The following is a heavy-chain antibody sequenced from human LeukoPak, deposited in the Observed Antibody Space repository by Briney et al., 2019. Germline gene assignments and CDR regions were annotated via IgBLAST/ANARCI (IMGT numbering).Heavy chain of an antibody. Sequence: PSETLSLTCTVSGGSISSGGYYWSWIRQHPGKGLEWIGYIYYSGSTNYNPSLKSRVTISVDTSKNQFSLKLSSVTAADTAVYYCARGGYCSSTSCPKFRAFDIWGQGTMVTVSS. V-gene: IGHV4-61*08. CDR2: IYYSGST. CDR1: GGSISSGGYY. D-gene: IGHD2-2*01. J-gene: IGHJ3*02. CDR3: ARGGYCSSTSCPKFRAFDI.